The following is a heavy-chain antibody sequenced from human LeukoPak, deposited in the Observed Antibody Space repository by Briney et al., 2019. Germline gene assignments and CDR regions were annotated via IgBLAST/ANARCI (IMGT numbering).Heavy chain of an antibody. CDR3: VKGVTRMGNYYYGMDV. D-gene: IGHD2-21*02. Sequence: PGGSLRLSCAASGFTVSSNHMSWVRQAPGKGLEWVSVIYAGGSTYYADSVKGRFTISRDNSKNTLYLQMSSLRAEDTAVYYCVKGVTRMGNYYYGMDVWGQGTTVTV. CDR1: GFTVSSNH. J-gene: IGHJ6*02. CDR2: IYAGGST. V-gene: IGHV3-66*01.